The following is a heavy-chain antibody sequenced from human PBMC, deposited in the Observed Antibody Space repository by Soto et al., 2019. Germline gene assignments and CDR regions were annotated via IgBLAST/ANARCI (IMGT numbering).Heavy chain of an antibody. V-gene: IGHV1-18*04. J-gene: IGHJ6*02. CDR3: AASIFYYGMDV. Sequence: ASVKVSCKASGYTFTSYGISWVRQAPGQGLEWMGWISAYNGNTNYAQKLQGRVTMTTDTSTTTYLQWSSLKASDTAIYYCAASIFYYGMDVWGQGTTVTVSS. CDR1: GYTFTSYG. CDR2: ISAYNGNT.